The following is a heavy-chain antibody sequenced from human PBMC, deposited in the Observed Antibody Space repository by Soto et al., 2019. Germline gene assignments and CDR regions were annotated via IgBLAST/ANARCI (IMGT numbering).Heavy chain of an antibody. CDR2: IYATGTT. CDR1: GASISGFY. V-gene: IGHV4-4*07. CDR3: VRDGTKTLRDWFDP. Sequence: PLEPLSLTCTVSGASISGFYWSWIRKSAGKGLEWIGRIYATGTTDYNPSLKSRVMMSVDTSKKQFSMKLRSATAADTAVYYCVRDGTKTLRDWFDPWGQGISVTVS. D-gene: IGHD1-1*01. J-gene: IGHJ5*02.